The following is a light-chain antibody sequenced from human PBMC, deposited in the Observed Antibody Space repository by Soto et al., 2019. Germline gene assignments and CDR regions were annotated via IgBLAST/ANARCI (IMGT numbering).Light chain of an antibody. CDR3: QQYGSTPPT. V-gene: IGKV3-20*01. CDR1: ESVSNNY. Sequence: EIVLTQSPGTLSLSPGERATLSCRASESVSNNYLAWYQRKPGQAPRLLIHGASYRAPDIPYRFSGSGSGTDFTLTIARLEAEDFAVYICQQYGSTPPTFGLGTKVEI. CDR2: GAS. J-gene: IGKJ1*01.